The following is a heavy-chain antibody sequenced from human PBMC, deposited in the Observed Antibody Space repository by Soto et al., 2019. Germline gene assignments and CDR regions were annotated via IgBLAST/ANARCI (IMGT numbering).Heavy chain of an antibody. Sequence: SETLSLTCTVSGGSISSGGYYWSWIRQHPGKGLEWIGYIYYSGSTYYNPSLKSRVTISVDTSKNQFSLKLSSVTAADTAVYYCASGGYGSGSYYYYYYGMDVWGQGTTVTVSS. CDR1: GGSISSGGYY. V-gene: IGHV4-31*03. D-gene: IGHD3-10*01. J-gene: IGHJ6*02. CDR2: IYYSGST. CDR3: ASGGYGSGSYYYYYYGMDV.